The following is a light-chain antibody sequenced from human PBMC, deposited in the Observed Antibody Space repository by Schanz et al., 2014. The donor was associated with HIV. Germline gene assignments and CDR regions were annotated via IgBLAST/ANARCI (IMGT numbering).Light chain of an antibody. J-gene: IGLJ2*01. CDR3: SSYAGSGNLGV. CDR2: EVT. Sequence: QSVLTQPPSASGSPRQSVTISCTGTSSDVGGYNYVSWYQQHPGKAPKLMIYEVTKRPSGVPDRFSGSKSGNTASLTVSGLQAEDEADYYCSSYAGSGNLGVFGGGTKLTVL. CDR1: SSDVGGYNY. V-gene: IGLV2-8*01.